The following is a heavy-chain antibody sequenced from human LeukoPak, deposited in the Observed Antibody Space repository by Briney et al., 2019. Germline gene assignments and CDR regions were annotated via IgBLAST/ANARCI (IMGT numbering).Heavy chain of an antibody. V-gene: IGHV4-39*01. Sequence: AETLYLTCTVSGGSFSSSSYYWGRIRQPPGKGLEWIGSIYYSGSTYYNPSLKSRVTISVDTSKNQSSLKLSSVTAADTAVYYCARLGYGSGSPDYWGQGTLVTVSS. CDR1: GGSFSSSSYY. J-gene: IGHJ4*02. D-gene: IGHD3-10*01. CDR3: ARLGYGSGSPDY. CDR2: IYYSGST.